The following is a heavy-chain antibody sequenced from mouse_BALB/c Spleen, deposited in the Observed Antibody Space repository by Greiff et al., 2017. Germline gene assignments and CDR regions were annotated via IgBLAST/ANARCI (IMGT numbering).Heavy chain of an antibody. D-gene: IGHD1-1*01. Sequence: VKLVESGPGLVAPSQSLSITCTVSGFSLTSYGVHWVRQPPGKGLEWLGVIWAGGSTNYNSALMSRLSISKENSKSQVFLKMNSLQTDDTAMYYCARGGEFDGSSYRYYAMDYWGQGTSVTVSS. CDR2: IWAGGST. J-gene: IGHJ4*01. V-gene: IGHV2-9*02. CDR1: GFSLTSYG. CDR3: ARGGEFDGSSYRYYAMDY.